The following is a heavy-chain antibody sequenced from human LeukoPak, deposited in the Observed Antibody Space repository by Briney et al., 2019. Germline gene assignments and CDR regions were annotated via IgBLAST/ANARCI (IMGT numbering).Heavy chain of an antibody. CDR1: GFTFSSYG. Sequence: GGSLRLSCAASGFTFSSYGMHWVRQAPGKGLEWVAVISYDGSNKYYADSVKGRFTISRDNSKNTLYLQMNSLRAEDTAVYYCAKEDTAMGFDYWGQGTLVTVSS. J-gene: IGHJ4*02. D-gene: IGHD5-18*01. CDR3: AKEDTAMGFDY. CDR2: ISYDGSNK. V-gene: IGHV3-30*18.